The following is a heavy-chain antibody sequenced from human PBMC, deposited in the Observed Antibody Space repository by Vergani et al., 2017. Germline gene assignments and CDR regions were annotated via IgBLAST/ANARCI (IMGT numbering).Heavy chain of an antibody. CDR1: GFTFSNAW. V-gene: IGHV3-15*01. J-gene: IGHJ6*02. D-gene: IGHD4-17*01. CDR2: IKSKTDGGTT. Sequence: EVQLVESGGGLVKPGGSLRLSCAASGFTFSNAWMSWVRQAPGKGLEWVGRIKSKTDGGTTDYAAPVKGRFTISRDNSKNTLYLQMNSLRAEDTAVYYCARWGLRLTTGTRNPHWDYHVWGQGTTVTVSS. CDR3: ARWGLRLTTGTRNPHWDYHV.